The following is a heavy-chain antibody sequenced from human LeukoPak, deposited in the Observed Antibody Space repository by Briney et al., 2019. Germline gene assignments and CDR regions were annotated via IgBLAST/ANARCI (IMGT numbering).Heavy chain of an antibody. J-gene: IGHJ4*02. CDR3: ARRSGIAVAGAFDY. D-gene: IGHD6-19*01. CDR1: GFTFSNYW. CDR2: IKHDGSED. V-gene: IGHV3-7*03. Sequence: PGGSLRLSCATSGFTFSNYWMTWVRQAPGKGLEWVANIKHDGSEDYYLDSVKGRFTISRDNDKSLMWLQMNSLRAEDTAVYYCARRSGIAVAGAFDYWGQGTLVTVSS.